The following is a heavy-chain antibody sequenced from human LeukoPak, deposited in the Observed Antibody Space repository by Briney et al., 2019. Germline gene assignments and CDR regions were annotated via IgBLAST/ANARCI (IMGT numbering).Heavy chain of an antibody. J-gene: IGHJ4*02. CDR3: AREVYYGSGRRFDL. CDR1: EFTFSDYS. V-gene: IGHV3-48*01. CDR2: ISSSSSFI. Sequence: GGSLRLSCAVSEFTFSDYSMTWVRQAPGKGLEWLSYISSSSSFIYYADSVKGRFTISRDNARNSLHLQMNSLRAEDTAVYYCAREVYYGSGRRFDLWGQGTLVTVSS. D-gene: IGHD3-10*01.